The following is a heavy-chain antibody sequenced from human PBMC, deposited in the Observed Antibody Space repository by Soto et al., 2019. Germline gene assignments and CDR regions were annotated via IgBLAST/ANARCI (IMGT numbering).Heavy chain of an antibody. V-gene: IGHV3-48*01. CDR3: ARDFDG. CDR2: ISSSSSTK. J-gene: IGHJ4*02. D-gene: IGHD3-9*01. CDR1: GFTFSSYS. Sequence: EVQVVESGGGLVQPGGSLRLSCAASGFTFSSYSMNWVRQAPGKGVEWVSDISSSSSTKFYADSVKGRFTSSRDNARNSLYLQMNSLRAEETAVYYCARDFDGGGQGTLVTVSS.